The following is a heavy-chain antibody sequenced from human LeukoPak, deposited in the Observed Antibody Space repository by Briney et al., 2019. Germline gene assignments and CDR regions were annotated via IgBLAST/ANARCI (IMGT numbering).Heavy chain of an antibody. Sequence: GGSLRLSCAASGFTFSSYSMNWVRQAPGKGLEWVSSISSSSYIYYADSVKGRFTISRDNAKNSLYLQMNSLRAEDTAVYYCARDRTYSSGWYVFDYWGQGTLVTVSS. V-gene: IGHV3-21*01. CDR2: ISSSSYI. CDR3: ARDRTYSSGWYVFDY. D-gene: IGHD6-19*01. J-gene: IGHJ4*02. CDR1: GFTFSSYS.